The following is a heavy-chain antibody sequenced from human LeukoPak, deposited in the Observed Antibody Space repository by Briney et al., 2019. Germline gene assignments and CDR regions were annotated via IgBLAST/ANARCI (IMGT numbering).Heavy chain of an antibody. CDR1: GFTFSGSA. J-gene: IGHJ4*02. Sequence: GGSLRLSCAASGFTFSGSAMHWVRQASGKGLEWVGRIRSKANSYATAYAASVKGRFTVPRDDSKNTAYLQMNSLKTEDTAVYYCTRQEQLIDYWGQGTLVTVSS. CDR2: IRSKANSYAT. CDR3: TRQEQLIDY. D-gene: IGHD6-13*01. V-gene: IGHV3-73*01.